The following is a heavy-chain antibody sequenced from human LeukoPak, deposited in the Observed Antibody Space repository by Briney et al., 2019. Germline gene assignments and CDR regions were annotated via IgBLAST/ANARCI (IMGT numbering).Heavy chain of an antibody. J-gene: IGHJ4*02. CDR1: GFTFSSFA. V-gene: IGHV3-23*01. CDR3: AKEHQRGYLFDY. CDR2: ISGSGGST. D-gene: IGHD2-2*01. Sequence: GGSLRLSSAASGFTFSSFAMSWVHQAPGKGLEWVSAISGSGGSTYYADSVKGRFAISRDNSKNTLYLQMNSLRAGDTAVYYCAKEHQRGYLFDYWGQGTLVTVSS.